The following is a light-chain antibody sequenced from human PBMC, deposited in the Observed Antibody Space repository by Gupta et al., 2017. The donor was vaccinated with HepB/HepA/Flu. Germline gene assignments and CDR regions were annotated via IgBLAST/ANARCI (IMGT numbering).Light chain of an antibody. V-gene: IGKV3-20*01. J-gene: IGKJ1*01. CDR2: GAS. CDR1: QSVSSSY. CDR3: QQYGSSLWT. Sequence: EIVLTQSPGTLYSSPGERATLSCRASQSVSSSYLAWYQQKPGQAPRLLIYGASSRATGIPDRFSGSGSGTDFTLTISRLEPEDFAVYYCQQYGSSLWTFGQGTKVEIK.